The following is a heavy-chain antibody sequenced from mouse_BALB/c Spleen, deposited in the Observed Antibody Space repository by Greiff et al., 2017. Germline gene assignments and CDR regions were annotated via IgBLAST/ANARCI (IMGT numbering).Heavy chain of an antibody. V-gene: IGHV5-12-2*01. CDR2: ISNGGGST. Sequence: DVMLVESGGGLVQPGGSLKLSCAASGFTFSSYTMSWVRQTPEKRLEWVAYISNGGGSTYYPDTVKGRFTISRDNAKNTLYLQMSSLKSEDTAMYYCAAGTGPMDYWGQGTSVTVSS. J-gene: IGHJ4*01. CDR3: AAGTGPMDY. CDR1: GFTFSSYT. D-gene: IGHD3-3*01.